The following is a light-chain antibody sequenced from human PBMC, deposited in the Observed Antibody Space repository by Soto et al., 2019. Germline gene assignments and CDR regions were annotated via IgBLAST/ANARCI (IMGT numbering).Light chain of an antibody. Sequence: EIMMTQSPATLSVSPGEGATLSCRASQSVNSNLAWYQQKPGQAPRLLIYYASTRATGIPARFSGSGSGTEFTLTISSLQPEDFAVYYCQQYDNRPVTFGPGTKVDIK. CDR1: QSVNSN. J-gene: IGKJ3*01. CDR3: QQYDNRPVT. V-gene: IGKV3-15*01. CDR2: YAS.